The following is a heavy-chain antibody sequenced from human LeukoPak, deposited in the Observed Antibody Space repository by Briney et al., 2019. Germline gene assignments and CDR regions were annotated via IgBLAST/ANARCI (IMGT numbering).Heavy chain of an antibody. CDR3: ARAGGSSSWYVDWFDP. J-gene: IGHJ5*02. Sequence: SESLSLTCTVSGGSISSYYWSWIRQPPGKGLEWIGYIYYSGSTNYNPSLKSRVTISVDTSKNQFSLKLSSVTAADTAVYYCARAGGSSSWYVDWFDPWGQGTLVTVSS. CDR1: GGSISSYY. CDR2: IYYSGST. V-gene: IGHV4-59*01. D-gene: IGHD6-13*01.